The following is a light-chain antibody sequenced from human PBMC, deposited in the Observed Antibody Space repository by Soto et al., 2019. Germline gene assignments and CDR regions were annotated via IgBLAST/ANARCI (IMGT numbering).Light chain of an antibody. CDR2: DAS. Sequence: EFVLRQSPGTRAMSPGERATLSCRASQTVRNNYLAWYQQKPGQAPRLLIYDASSRATGIPDRFSVGGSGTDFTLTISRLQPEDFAVYYCQQFSSYPLTFGGGTKVDIK. V-gene: IGKV3-20*01. J-gene: IGKJ4*01. CDR3: QQFSSYPLT. CDR1: QTVRNNY.